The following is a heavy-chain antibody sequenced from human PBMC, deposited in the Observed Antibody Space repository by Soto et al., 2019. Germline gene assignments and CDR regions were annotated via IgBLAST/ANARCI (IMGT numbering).Heavy chain of an antibody. CDR3: AKPNAEEGYQLLSDAFDI. J-gene: IGHJ3*02. Sequence: GGSLRLSCAASGFTFSSYAMSWVRQAPGKGLEWVSAISGSGGSTYYADSVKGRFTISRDNSKNTLYLQMNSLRAEDTAVYYCAKPNAEEGYQLLSDAFDIWGQGTMVTVSS. V-gene: IGHV3-23*01. D-gene: IGHD2-2*01. CDR2: ISGSGGST. CDR1: GFTFSSYA.